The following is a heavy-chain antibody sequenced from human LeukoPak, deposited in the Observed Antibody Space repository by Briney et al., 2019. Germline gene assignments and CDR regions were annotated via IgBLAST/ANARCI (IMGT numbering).Heavy chain of an antibody. V-gene: IGHV4-39*01. D-gene: IGHD3-10*01. J-gene: IGHJ4*02. CDR3: ARHYGP. CDR1: RGSIIISSYY. CDR2: IYYSGST. Sequence: SETLSVTCTEPRGSIIISSYYWGCVRLPPGKGLEWIGSIYYSGSTYYNPSLKSRVTISVATSKNQLSLKLNSVTATDTAVYYCARHYGPWGQGTLVTVSS.